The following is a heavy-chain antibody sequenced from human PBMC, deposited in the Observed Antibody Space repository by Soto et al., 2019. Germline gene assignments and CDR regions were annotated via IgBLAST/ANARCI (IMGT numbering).Heavy chain of an antibody. CDR1: GFSLTSPGMC. D-gene: IGHD1-20*01. CDR3: ARSIRGPRRFNGMDV. Sequence: SGPTLVNPTETLTVTCTFSGFSLTSPGMCVSWIRQSPGKALEWLALIERDDDDKYYSTSLKTRLTISKDTRKNQVVLTMANMDPADTATYYCARSIRGPRRFNGMDVWGQGTTVTV. CDR2: IERDDDDK. V-gene: IGHV2-70*13. J-gene: IGHJ6*02.